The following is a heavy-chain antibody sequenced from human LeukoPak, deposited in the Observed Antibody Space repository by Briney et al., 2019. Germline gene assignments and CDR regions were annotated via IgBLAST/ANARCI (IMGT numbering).Heavy chain of an antibody. D-gene: IGHD6-19*01. Sequence: SETLSLTCIVSGGSISSYYWSWIRQPAGEGPEWIGQIHTSGSTNYNPSLKSRVAMSVDTSKNQFSLELSSVTAADTAVYYCAGRAQTTGWSFDYWGQGALVTVSS. CDR2: IHTSGST. J-gene: IGHJ4*02. CDR1: GGSISSYY. V-gene: IGHV4-4*07. CDR3: AGRAQTTGWSFDY.